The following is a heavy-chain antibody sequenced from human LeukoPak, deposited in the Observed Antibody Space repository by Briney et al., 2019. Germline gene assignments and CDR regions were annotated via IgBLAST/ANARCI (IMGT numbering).Heavy chain of an antibody. CDR2: ITWTSSYI. V-gene: IGHV3-21*01. CDR3: ARDPGPDDS. J-gene: IGHJ4*02. CDR1: GFSFSSPT. Sequence: PGGSLRLSCAASGFSFSSPTMNWVRQAPGKGLEWVSSITWTSSYINYADSVKGRFTISRDNAKNSLFLQMNSLRAEDTAVYYCARDPGPDDSWGQGTLVTVSS.